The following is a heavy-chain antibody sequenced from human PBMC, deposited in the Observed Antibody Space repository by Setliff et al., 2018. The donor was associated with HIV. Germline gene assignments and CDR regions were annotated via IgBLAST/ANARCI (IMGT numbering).Heavy chain of an antibody. J-gene: IGHJ4*02. CDR1: VGSLRSYY. Sequence: SETLSLTCGVYVGSLRSYYWSWIRQSPGKGLEWIGEINYSGSTNYNPSLKSRVTISVDTSKNQISLRLSSVTAADTAVYYCARLSGGMVPNYWGQGTLVTVSS. D-gene: IGHD3-10*01. V-gene: IGHV4-34*01. CDR3: ARLSGGMVPNY. CDR2: INYSGST.